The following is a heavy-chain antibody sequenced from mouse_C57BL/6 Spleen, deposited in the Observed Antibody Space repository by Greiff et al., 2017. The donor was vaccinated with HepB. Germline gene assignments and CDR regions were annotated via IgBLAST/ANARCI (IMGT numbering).Heavy chain of an antibody. CDR3: ARDRGYFDY. V-gene: IGHV5-4*01. CDR1: GFTFSSYA. CDR2: ISDGGSYT. J-gene: IGHJ2*01. Sequence: EVQVVESGGGLVKPGGSLKLSCAASGFTFSSYAMSWVRQTPEKRLEWVATISDGGSYTYYPDNVKGRFTISRDNAKNNLYLQMSHLKSEDTARFYCARDRGYFDYWGQGTTLTVSS.